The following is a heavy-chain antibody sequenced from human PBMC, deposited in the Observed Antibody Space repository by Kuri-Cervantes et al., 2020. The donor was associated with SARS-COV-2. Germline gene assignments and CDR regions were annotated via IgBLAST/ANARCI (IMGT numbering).Heavy chain of an antibody. CDR1: GFTFSSYA. CDR2: IYPGDSDT. D-gene: IGHD2-2*02. Sequence: GGSLRLSCAASGFTFSSYAMSWVRQMPGKGLEWMGIIYPGDSDTRYSPSFQGQVTISADKSISTAYLQWSSLKASDTAMYYCARLSGVVVVPAAIRPSPIDAFDIWGQGTMVTVSS. CDR3: ARLSGVVVVPAAIRPSPIDAFDI. V-gene: IGHV5-51*01. J-gene: IGHJ3*02.